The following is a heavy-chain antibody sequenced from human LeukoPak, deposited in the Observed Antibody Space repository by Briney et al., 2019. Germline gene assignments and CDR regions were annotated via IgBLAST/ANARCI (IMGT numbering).Heavy chain of an antibody. CDR3: ARNSGWYEASIDY. V-gene: IGHV4-59*01. Sequence: SETLSLTCTVSGGSISSYYWSWIRQPTGKGLEWIGYIYYSGSTNYNPSLKSRVTISVGTSKNQFSLKLSSVTAADTAVYYCARNSGWYEASIDYWGQGTLVTVSS. J-gene: IGHJ4*02. D-gene: IGHD6-19*01. CDR1: GGSISSYY. CDR2: IYYSGST.